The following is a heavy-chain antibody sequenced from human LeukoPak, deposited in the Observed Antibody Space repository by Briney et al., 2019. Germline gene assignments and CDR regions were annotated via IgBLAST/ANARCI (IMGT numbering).Heavy chain of an antibody. CDR3: ARGQFLEWLLPGDYYYGMDV. D-gene: IGHD3-3*01. CDR1: GYTFTSYD. J-gene: IGHJ6*02. CDR2: MNPNSGNT. V-gene: IGHV1-8*01. Sequence: GASVKVSCKASGYTFTSYDINWVRQATGQGLEWMGWMNPNSGNTGYAQKFQGRVTMTRNTSISTAYTELSSLRSEDTAVYYCARGQFLEWLLPGDYYYGMDVWGQGTTVTVSS.